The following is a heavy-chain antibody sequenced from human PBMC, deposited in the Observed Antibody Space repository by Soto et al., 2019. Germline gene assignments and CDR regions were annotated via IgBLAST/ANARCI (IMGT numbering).Heavy chain of an antibody. V-gene: IGHV3-23*01. Sequence: GGSLRLSFAASGFTFSSYVMSWVRQAPGKGLEWVSGISSSGGSTPYADSVKGRFTISRDNSKNTLYLQMNRLRTEDTAVYYCARKYDGIYYYYYMDVWGKGTTVTVSS. J-gene: IGHJ6*03. CDR3: ARKYDGIYYYYYMDV. CDR1: GFTFSSYV. D-gene: IGHD3-3*01. CDR2: ISSSGGST.